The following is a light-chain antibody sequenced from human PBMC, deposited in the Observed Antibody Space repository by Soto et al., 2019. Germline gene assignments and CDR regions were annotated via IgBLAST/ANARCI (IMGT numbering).Light chain of an antibody. CDR1: QSISSW. Sequence: DIQMTQSPSTLSASVGDRVTITCRASQSISSWLAWYQQKPGKAPKLLIYDASSLESGVPSRFSGSGAGTEVTLAINSLQPDDLATYYCQQYNSYWTFGQGTKGDIK. CDR2: DAS. J-gene: IGKJ1*01. CDR3: QQYNSYWT. V-gene: IGKV1-5*01.